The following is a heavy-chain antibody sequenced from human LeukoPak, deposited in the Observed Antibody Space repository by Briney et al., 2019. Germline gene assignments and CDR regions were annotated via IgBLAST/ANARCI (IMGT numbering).Heavy chain of an antibody. CDR2: IYHRGSA. V-gene: IGHV4-38-2*02. J-gene: IGHJ5*02. D-gene: IGHD2-2*01. CDR1: GYSISNGYQ. CDR3: ARDPRWLTPDCTSTSCYENYFDP. Sequence: PSETLSLTCAVSGYSISNGYQWAWIRQPPGKTLEWIGSIYHRGSAHYNPSLKSRDTISVDTSNNHFSLRLSSVTAADTGVYYCARDPRWLTPDCTSTSCYENYFDPWGQGTPVTVSS.